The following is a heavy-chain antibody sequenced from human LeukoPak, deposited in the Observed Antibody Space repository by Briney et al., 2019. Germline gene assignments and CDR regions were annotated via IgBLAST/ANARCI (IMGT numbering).Heavy chain of an antibody. Sequence: GGSLRLSCAASGFTFSSYGMNWVRQAPGKGLEWVSSISSSGSTIYYADSVKGRFTISRDNAKNSPYLQVNSLRAEDTAIYYCASSYCSGGSCYSWWFDPWGQGTLVTVSS. CDR2: ISSSGSTI. CDR3: ASSYCSGGSCYSWWFDP. D-gene: IGHD2-15*01. V-gene: IGHV3-48*03. CDR1: GFTFSSYG. J-gene: IGHJ5*02.